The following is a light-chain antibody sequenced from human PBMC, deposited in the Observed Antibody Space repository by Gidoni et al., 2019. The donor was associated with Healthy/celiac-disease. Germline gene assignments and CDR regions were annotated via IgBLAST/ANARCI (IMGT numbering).Light chain of an antibody. CDR2: GAA. Sequence: EIVFTHPPGTLSLSPGERATLSCRASQSVSSSYLAWYQQKLGQSPPLLIYGAASRATGSPDRFSGSGCGTDFTLTISRLEHEEYAVNYCQQYGSSPPITFGQGTQLEIK. CDR1: QSVSSSY. V-gene: IGKV3-20*01. J-gene: IGKJ5*01. CDR3: QQYGSSPPIT.